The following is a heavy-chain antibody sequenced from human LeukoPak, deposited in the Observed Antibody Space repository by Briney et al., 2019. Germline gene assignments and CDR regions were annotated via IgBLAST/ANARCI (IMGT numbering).Heavy chain of an antibody. D-gene: IGHD2-2*01. CDR3: ARVGVRGTSRHRFDP. J-gene: IGHJ5*02. CDR2: IYHSGST. Sequence: PSETLSLTCAVSGYSISSGYYWGWIRQPPGKGLEWIGSIYHSGSTYYNPSLKSRVTISVDTSKNQFSLKLSSVTAADTAVYYCARVGVRGTSRHRFDPWGQGTLVTVSS. CDR1: GYSISSGYY. V-gene: IGHV4-38-2*01.